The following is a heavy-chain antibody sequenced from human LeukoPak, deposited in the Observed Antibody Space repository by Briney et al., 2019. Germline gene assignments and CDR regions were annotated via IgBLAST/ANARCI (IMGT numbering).Heavy chain of an antibody. J-gene: IGHJ6*02. CDR3: ARETRYCGMDV. CDR2: IYYSGST. V-gene: IGHV4-59*01. CDR1: GGSTSSYY. Sequence: PSETLSLTCTVSGGSTSSYYWSWIRQPPGKGLEWIGYIYYSGSTNYNPSLKSRVTISIDTSKNQFSLKLSSVTAADTAVYYCARETRYCGMDVWGQGTTVTVSS.